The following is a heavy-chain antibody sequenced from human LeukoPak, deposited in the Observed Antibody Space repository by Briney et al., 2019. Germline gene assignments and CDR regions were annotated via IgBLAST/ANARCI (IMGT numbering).Heavy chain of an antibody. CDR1: GFTFSHYA. V-gene: IGHV3-30*04. D-gene: IGHD3-3*01. J-gene: IGHJ4*02. Sequence: GRSLRLSCASSGFTFSHYAMHWVRQAPGKGLEWVAVISYDGSKQDYVDPVKGRFTISRDNSKNTLYLQMNSLRAEDTAVYYCVSTILGVVIDLESGYYWGQGTLVTVSS. CDR2: ISYDGSKQ. CDR3: VSTILGVVIDLESGYY.